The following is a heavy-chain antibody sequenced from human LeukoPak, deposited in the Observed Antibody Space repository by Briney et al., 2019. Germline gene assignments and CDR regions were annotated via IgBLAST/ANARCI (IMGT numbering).Heavy chain of an antibody. CDR2: ISYEGSNK. Sequence: GGSLRLSCAASGFTFSSYAMHWARQAPGKGLEWVAVISYEGSNKYYADSVEGRFTISRDNSKNTLYLQMNSLRAEDTAVYYCSRDQWLFLEVYYFDYWGQGTLVTVSS. CDR3: SRDQWLFLEVYYFDY. CDR1: GFTFSSYA. D-gene: IGHD6-19*01. V-gene: IGHV3-30-3*01. J-gene: IGHJ4*02.